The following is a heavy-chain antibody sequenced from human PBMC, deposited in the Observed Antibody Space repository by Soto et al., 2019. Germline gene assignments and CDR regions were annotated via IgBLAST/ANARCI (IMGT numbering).Heavy chain of an antibody. CDR2: IYYSGST. D-gene: IGHD5-12*01. V-gene: IGHV4-30-4*01. CDR3: ARAIVVTIGGMDV. CDR1: GGSVNSADYY. J-gene: IGHJ6*02. Sequence: SETLSLTCTVSGGSVNSADYYRSWVRQPPGKGLEWIGYIYYSGSTYFNPSLKSRVTISKDTSRNQFSLRLSSVTAADTAVYYCARAIVVTIGGMDVWGQGTTVTV.